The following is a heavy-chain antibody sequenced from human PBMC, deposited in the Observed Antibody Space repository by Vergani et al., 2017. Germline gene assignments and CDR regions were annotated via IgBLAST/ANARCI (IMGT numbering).Heavy chain of an antibody. Sequence: QVQLVESGGGVVQPGGSLRLSCAASGFTFSSYGMHWVRQAPGKGLEWVAFIRYDGSNKYYADSVKGRFTISRDNSKNTLYPQMNSLGAEDTAVYYCAGFLTMVRGVIPPSGDWGQGTLVTVSS. J-gene: IGHJ4*02. CDR1: GFTFSSYG. CDR3: AGFLTMVRGVIPPSGD. D-gene: IGHD3-10*01. CDR2: IRYDGSNK. V-gene: IGHV3-30*02.